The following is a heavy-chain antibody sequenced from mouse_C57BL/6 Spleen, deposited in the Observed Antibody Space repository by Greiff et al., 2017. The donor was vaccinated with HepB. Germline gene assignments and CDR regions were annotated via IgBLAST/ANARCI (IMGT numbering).Heavy chain of an antibody. Sequence: EVKVEESEGGLVQPGSSMKLSCTASGFTFSDYYMAWVRQVPEKGLEWVANINYDGSSTYYLDSLKSRFIISRDNAKNILYLQMSSLKSEDTATYYCAREGNYGGAWFAYWGQGTLVTVSA. J-gene: IGHJ3*01. CDR2: INYDGSST. CDR1: GFTFSDYY. CDR3: AREGNYGGAWFAY. D-gene: IGHD2-1*01. V-gene: IGHV5-16*01.